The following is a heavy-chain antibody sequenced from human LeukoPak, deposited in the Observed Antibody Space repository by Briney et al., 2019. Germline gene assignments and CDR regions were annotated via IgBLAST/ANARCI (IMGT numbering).Heavy chain of an antibody. CDR2: IIPIFGTA. Sequence: SVKVSCKASGGTFSSYAISWVRQAPGQGLEWMGGIIPIFGTANHAQKFQGRVTITADESTSTAYMELSSLRSEDTAVYYCARGDYYDSSGYPGRGDNWGQGTLVTVSS. J-gene: IGHJ4*02. V-gene: IGHV1-69*01. D-gene: IGHD3-22*01. CDR3: ARGDYYDSSGYPGRGDN. CDR1: GGTFSSYA.